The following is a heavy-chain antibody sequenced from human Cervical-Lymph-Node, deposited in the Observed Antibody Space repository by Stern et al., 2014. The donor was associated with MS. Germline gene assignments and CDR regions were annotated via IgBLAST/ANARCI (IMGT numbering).Heavy chain of an antibody. V-gene: IGHV3-21*01. J-gene: IGHJ6*02. CDR2: ISSSSSYI. CDR3: ARDLSMDGHSGYDGSPIDYYYGMDV. D-gene: IGHD5-12*01. CDR1: GFTFSSYS. Sequence: EDQLVESGGGLVKPGGSLRLSCAASGFTFSSYSMNWVRQAPGKGLEWVSSISSSSSYIYYADSVKGRFTISRDNAKKSLYLQMNSLRAEDTAVYSCARDLSMDGHSGYDGSPIDYYYGMDVWGQGTTVTVSS.